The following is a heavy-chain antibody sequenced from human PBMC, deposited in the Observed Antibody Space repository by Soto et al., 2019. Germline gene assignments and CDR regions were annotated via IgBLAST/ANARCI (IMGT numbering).Heavy chain of an antibody. CDR2: INHSGST. CDR1: GGSFSGYY. Sequence: TSETLSLTCAVYGGSFSGYYWSWIRQPPGKGLEWIGEINHSGSTNYNPSLKSRVTISVDTSKNQFSLKLSSVTAADTAVYYCARTACITIFGVVTPLYGGYYGMEVWGQGTTVTVSS. J-gene: IGHJ6*02. V-gene: IGHV4-34*01. D-gene: IGHD3-3*01. CDR3: ARTACITIFGVVTPLYGGYYGMEV.